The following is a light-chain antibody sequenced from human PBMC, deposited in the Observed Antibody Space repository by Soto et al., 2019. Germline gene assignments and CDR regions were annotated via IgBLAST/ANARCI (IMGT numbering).Light chain of an antibody. CDR1: TSDVGGYKY. CDR3: TSYSSSATVV. Sequence: QSALTQPASVSGSPGLSVTISCTGTTSDVGGYKYVSWYQQHPGKAPKVMIYEVNNRPSGVSDRFSGSKSGNTASLTISGLRAEDEADYYCTSYSSSATVVFGGGTKLTVL. V-gene: IGLV2-14*01. CDR2: EVN. J-gene: IGLJ3*02.